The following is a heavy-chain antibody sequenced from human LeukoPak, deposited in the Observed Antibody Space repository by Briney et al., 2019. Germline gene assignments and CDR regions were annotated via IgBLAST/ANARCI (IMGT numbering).Heavy chain of an antibody. Sequence: GGSLRLSCAASGFTVSSNYMSWIRQAPGKGLEWVSVIYSGGSTYYADSVKGRFTISRDNSKNTLYLQMNSLRAEDTAVYYCAREARCYDSSAYWGQGTLVTVSS. CDR1: GFTVSSNY. CDR3: AREARCYDSSAY. CDR2: IYSGGST. J-gene: IGHJ4*02. V-gene: IGHV3-53*01. D-gene: IGHD3-22*01.